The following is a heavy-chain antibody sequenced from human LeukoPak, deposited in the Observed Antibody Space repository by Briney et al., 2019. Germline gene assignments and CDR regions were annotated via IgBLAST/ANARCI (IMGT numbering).Heavy chain of an antibody. J-gene: IGHJ6*03. CDR3: ARRWNYGRNYYIDV. V-gene: IGHV4-34*01. CDR2: INNSGTI. CDR1: GGSFSNYY. D-gene: IGHD1-7*01. Sequence: SETLSLTCAVYGGSFSNYYWSWIRQSPGKGLEWIGEINNSGTINYNPSLMSRVTISVDKSKNQFSRKLSSVTAADTAVYYCARRWNYGRNYYIDVWGKGATVSVS.